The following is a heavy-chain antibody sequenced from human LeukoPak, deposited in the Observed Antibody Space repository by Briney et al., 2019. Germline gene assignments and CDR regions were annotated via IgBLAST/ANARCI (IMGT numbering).Heavy chain of an antibody. Sequence: GGSLRLSCAASGFIFRNYAMHWVRQAPGKGLEWVAILSYDGSNKYYADSVMGRFTISRDNSKNTLYLQMNSLRAEDTAVYYCARDDYGKYFLDYWGQGTLVAVSS. V-gene: IGHV3-30-3*01. CDR3: ARDDYGKYFLDY. D-gene: IGHD4-17*01. CDR2: LSYDGSNK. J-gene: IGHJ4*02. CDR1: GFIFRNYA.